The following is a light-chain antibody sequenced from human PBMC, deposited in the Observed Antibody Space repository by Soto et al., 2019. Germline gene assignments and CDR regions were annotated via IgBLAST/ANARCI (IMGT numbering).Light chain of an antibody. J-gene: IGKJ5*01. Sequence: EIVLTQSPGTLSLSPGEIATLSFSASQSVSSTYLAWYQQKPGQAPRLLIFGASSRATGIPDRFSGSGSGTDFTLTISRLEPEDFAVYYCQQYGSSPITFGQGTRLEIK. CDR3: QQYGSSPIT. V-gene: IGKV3-20*01. CDR1: QSVSSTY. CDR2: GAS.